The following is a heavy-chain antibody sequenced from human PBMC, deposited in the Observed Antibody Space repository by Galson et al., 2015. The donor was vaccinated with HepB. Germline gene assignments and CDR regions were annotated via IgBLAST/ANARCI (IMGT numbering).Heavy chain of an antibody. V-gene: IGHV3-21*01. Sequence: SCKASGGTFSSYSMNWVRQAPGKGLEWVSSISSSSSYIYYADSVKGRFTISRDNAKNSLHLQMNSLRAEDTAVYYCARVLNSYGYLYYYYGMDVWGQGTTVTVSS. CDR1: GGTFSSYS. CDR2: ISSSSSYI. CDR3: ARVLNSYGYLYYYYGMDV. J-gene: IGHJ6*02. D-gene: IGHD5-18*01.